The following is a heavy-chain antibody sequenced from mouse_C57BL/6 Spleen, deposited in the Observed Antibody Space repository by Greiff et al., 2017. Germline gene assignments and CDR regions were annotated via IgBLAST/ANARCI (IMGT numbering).Heavy chain of an antibody. CDR1: GFNIKDYY. V-gene: IGHV14-1*01. J-gene: IGHJ2*01. D-gene: IGHD6-1*01. CDR3: TTLPLYLDFDY. Sequence: VQLQQSGAELVRPGASVKLSCTASGFNIKDYYMHWVKQRPEQGLEWIGRIDPEDGDTEYAPKFQGKATMPADTSSNTAYLQLSSLTSEDTAVYYCTTLPLYLDFDYWGQGTTLTVSS. CDR2: IDPEDGDT.